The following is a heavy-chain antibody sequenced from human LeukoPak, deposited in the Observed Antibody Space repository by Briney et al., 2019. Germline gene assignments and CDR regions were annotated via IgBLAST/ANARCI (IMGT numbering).Heavy chain of an antibody. J-gene: IGHJ6*03. CDR2: IKQDGSEK. CDR3: ARAADFWSGYYGGGYYYYYYYMDV. Sequence: GGSLRLSCAASGFTFSSYWMSRVRRAPGKGLEWVANIKQDGSEKCYVDSVKGRFTISRDNAKNSLYLQMNSLRAEDTAVYYCARAADFWSGYYGGGYYYYYYYMDVWGKGTTVTVSS. V-gene: IGHV3-7*01. CDR1: GFTFSSYW. D-gene: IGHD3-3*01.